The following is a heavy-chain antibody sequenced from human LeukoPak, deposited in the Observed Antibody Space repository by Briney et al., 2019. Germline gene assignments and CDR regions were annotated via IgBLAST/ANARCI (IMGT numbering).Heavy chain of an antibody. D-gene: IGHD4-17*01. Sequence: PSETLSLTCTVSGGSISSGSYYWSWIRQPPGKGLEWIGYIYYSGSTNYNPSLKSRVTISVDTSKNQFSLKLTSVTAADTAVYFCARDPYGDYEVTAFDIWGQGTMVTVSS. V-gene: IGHV4-61*01. CDR2: IYYSGST. J-gene: IGHJ3*02. CDR3: ARDPYGDYEVTAFDI. CDR1: GGSISSGSYY.